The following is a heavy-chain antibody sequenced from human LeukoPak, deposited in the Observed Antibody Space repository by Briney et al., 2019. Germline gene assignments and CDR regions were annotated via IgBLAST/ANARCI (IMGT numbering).Heavy chain of an antibody. V-gene: IGHV3-23*01. CDR2: ISGSGGST. D-gene: IGHD4-17*01. Sequence: GGSLRLSCAASGFTFSSYAMSWVRQAPGKGLEWVSAISGSGGSTYYADSVKGRFTISRDNSKNTLYLQMNSLRDEDTAVYYCASLRLDYGDYVYYYYGMDVWGQGTTVTVSS. J-gene: IGHJ6*02. CDR1: GFTFSSYA. CDR3: ASLRLDYGDYVYYYYGMDV.